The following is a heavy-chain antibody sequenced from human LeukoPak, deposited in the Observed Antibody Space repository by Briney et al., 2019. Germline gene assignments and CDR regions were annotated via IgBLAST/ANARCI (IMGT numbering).Heavy chain of an antibody. D-gene: IGHD5-24*01. CDR2: ISYDESKI. CDR3: ARPAPRWLQLGAFDI. J-gene: IGHJ3*02. CDR1: GFSFTNYA. Sequence: GGSLRLSCTGSGFSFTNYAMHWVRQAPGEGLEWVAVISYDESKIYYADSVKGRFTISRDLSTNTLYLQMNSLTTEDTAMYYCARPAPRWLQLGAFDIWGQGTMVTVSS. V-gene: IGHV3-30*03.